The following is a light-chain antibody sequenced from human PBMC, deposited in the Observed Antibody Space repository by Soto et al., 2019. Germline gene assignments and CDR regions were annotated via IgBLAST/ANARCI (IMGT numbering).Light chain of an antibody. Sequence: VMTQSPATLSVVPGDSATLSCRASQSVSSNLAWYQHKTGQAPRLLTYGDSTRATGIPARFSGSGSGTELTLTISRLQPEDFAVYYCQQYYNWPRTCGQGTKVDIK. CDR3: QQYYNWPRT. V-gene: IGKV3-15*01. J-gene: IGKJ1*01. CDR1: QSVSSN. CDR2: GDS.